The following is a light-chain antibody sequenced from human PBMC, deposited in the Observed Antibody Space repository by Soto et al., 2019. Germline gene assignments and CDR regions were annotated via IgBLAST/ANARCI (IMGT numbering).Light chain of an antibody. CDR3: SSYTSSNTWV. CDR2: EVS. Sequence: QSVLTQPPSVSGSPGQSVTISCTGTSSDVGSYNRVSWYQQPPGTAPKLMIYEVSNRPSGVPDRFSGSKSGNTASLTISGLQAEDEADYHCSSYTSSNTWVFGGGTKVTVL. V-gene: IGLV2-18*02. CDR1: SSDVGSYNR. J-gene: IGLJ3*02.